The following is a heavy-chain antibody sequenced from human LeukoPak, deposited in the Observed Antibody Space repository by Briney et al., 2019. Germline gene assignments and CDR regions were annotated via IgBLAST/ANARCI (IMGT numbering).Heavy chain of an antibody. V-gene: IGHV4-59*08. CDR1: GGSISSYY. D-gene: IGHD2-2*01. CDR3: ARSNTVVVPDATPEGYWFDP. Sequence: SETLSLTCTVSGGSISSYYWSWIRQPPGKGLEWIGYIYYSGSTNYNPSLKSRVTISVDTSKNQFSLTLSSVTAADTAVYYCARSNTVVVPDATPEGYWFDPWGQGTLVTVSS. J-gene: IGHJ5*02. CDR2: IYYSGST.